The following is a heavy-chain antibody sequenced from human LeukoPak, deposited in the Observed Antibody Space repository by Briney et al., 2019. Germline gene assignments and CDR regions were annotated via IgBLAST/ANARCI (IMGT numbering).Heavy chain of an antibody. CDR3: ARAPVQYCGGDCDAFDI. D-gene: IGHD2-21*02. CDR1: GFTFSNFW. CDR2: INSDGSST. Sequence: PGGSLRLSCAASGFTFSNFWMHWGRQAPGKGLVWVSRINSDGSSTTYADSVKGRFTISRDNAKNTLYLQMNSLRAGEPAMFYCARAPVQYCGGDCDAFDIWGQGTMVTVSS. V-gene: IGHV3-74*01. J-gene: IGHJ3*02.